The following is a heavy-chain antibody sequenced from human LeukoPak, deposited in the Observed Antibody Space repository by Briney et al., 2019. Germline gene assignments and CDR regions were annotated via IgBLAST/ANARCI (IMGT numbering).Heavy chain of an antibody. CDR1: GGSISSYY. J-gene: IGHJ4*02. CDR2: IYYSGST. Sequence: SETLSLTCTVSGGSISSYYWSWIRQPPGKGLEWIGYIYYSGSTNYNPSLKSRVTISVDTSKNQFSLKLSSVTAADTAVYCCARHRGKWLDLDYWGQGTLVTVSS. V-gene: IGHV4-59*08. CDR3: ARHRGKWLDLDY. D-gene: IGHD6-19*01.